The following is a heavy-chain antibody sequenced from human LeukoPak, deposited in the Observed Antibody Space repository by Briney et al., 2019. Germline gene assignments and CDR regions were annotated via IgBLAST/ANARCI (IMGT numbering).Heavy chain of an antibody. CDR2: IKQDGSEK. CDR1: GFSFSSYW. J-gene: IGHJ4*02. CDR3: ASQDRGGYDGPVDY. D-gene: IGHD5-12*01. Sequence: PGGSLRLSCAASGFSFSSYWMSWVRQAPGKGLEWVANIKQDGSEKYYVDSVKGRFTISRDNAKNSLYLQMNSLRAEDTAVYYCASQDRGGYDGPVDYWGQGTLVTVSS. V-gene: IGHV3-7*01.